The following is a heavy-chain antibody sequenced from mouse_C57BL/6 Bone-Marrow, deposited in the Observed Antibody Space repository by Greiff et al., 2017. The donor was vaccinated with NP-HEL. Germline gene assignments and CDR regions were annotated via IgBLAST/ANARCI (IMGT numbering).Heavy chain of an antibody. CDR3: ARSDYYGTWFAY. CDR2: IYPGSGST. D-gene: IGHD1-1*01. V-gene: IGHV1-55*01. CDR1: GYTFTSYW. J-gene: IGHJ3*01. Sequence: QVQLQQPGAELVKPGASVKMSCKASGYTFTSYWITWVKQRPGQGLEWIGDIYPGSGSTNYNEKFKSKATLTVDTSFSTAYMQLSSLTSEDSAVYYCARSDYYGTWFAYWGQGTLVTVSA.